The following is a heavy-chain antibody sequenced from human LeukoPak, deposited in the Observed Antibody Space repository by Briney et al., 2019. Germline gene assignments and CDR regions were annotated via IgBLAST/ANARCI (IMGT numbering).Heavy chain of an antibody. CDR2: MYNSGSA. CDR1: GGSTSSYY. CDR3: ARGVAGYGPYDY. D-gene: IGHD5-12*01. J-gene: IGHJ4*02. Sequence: PSETLSLTCTVSGGSTSSYYWSWIRQPPGKGLEWIGYMYNSGSANYNPSLKSRVTISVDTSKNQFSLKLSSVTAADTAVHYCARGVAGYGPYDYWGQGTLVTVSS. V-gene: IGHV4-59*01.